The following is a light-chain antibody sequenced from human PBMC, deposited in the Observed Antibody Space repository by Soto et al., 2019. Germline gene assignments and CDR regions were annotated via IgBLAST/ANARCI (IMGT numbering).Light chain of an antibody. V-gene: IGKV3-15*01. CDR2: GAS. CDR3: HEYNTLPWT. J-gene: IGKJ1*01. Sequence: ETLMTQSPATLSVSPGERATLSCRASQSVNNNLAWYQQKLGQAPRVLIYGASTRATGIPARFTGSWSGTEFILTLTSLQSEDSSVYYCHEYNTLPWTFGQGTKVDI. CDR1: QSVNNN.